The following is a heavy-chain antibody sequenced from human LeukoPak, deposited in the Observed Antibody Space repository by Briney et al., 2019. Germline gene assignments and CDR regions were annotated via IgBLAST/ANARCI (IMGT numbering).Heavy chain of an antibody. CDR3: ARDGWFGDYNWFDP. D-gene: IGHD3-10*01. CDR1: GFTFSSYS. V-gene: IGHV3-48*01. CDR2: ISSASNTI. Sequence: GGSLRLSCAASGFTFSSYSMNWVRQAPGKGLEWVSYISSASNTIYYADSVKGRFTISRDNAKNSLYLQMNSLRAEDTAMYYCARDGWFGDYNWFDPWGRGTLVTVSS. J-gene: IGHJ5*02.